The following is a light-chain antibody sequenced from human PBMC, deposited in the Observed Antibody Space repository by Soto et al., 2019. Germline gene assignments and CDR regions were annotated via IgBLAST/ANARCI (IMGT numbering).Light chain of an antibody. CDR2: GAS. CDR1: QSVGTS. V-gene: IGKV3-20*01. Sequence: PGDSAALSCRPSQSVGTSLAWYQQKPGQAPRLLIYGASSRATGIPDRFSGSGSGTDFTLSISRLEPEDFAVYFCQQYGSSPFTFGGGTKVDI. CDR3: QQYGSSPFT. J-gene: IGKJ4*01.